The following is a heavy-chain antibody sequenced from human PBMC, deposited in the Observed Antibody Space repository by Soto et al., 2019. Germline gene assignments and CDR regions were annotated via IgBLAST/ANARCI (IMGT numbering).Heavy chain of an antibody. CDR3: AGVAVVLTSPYCLDG. CDR1: GFTFSDYT. CDR2: ISRESSYI. V-gene: IGHV3-21*01. D-gene: IGHD3-9*01. J-gene: IGHJ6*02. Sequence: GRALRISCTAYGFTFSDYTMKWVRQAPGKGLEWVSSISRESSYIYYVDSVKGRFTISRDNAKNSVILQMAGLRVDDTGVYFCAGVAVVLTSPYCLDGWCRGIMVTVYS.